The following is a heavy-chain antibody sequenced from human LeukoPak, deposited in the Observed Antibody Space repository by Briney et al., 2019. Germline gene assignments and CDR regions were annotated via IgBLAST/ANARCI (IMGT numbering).Heavy chain of an antibody. V-gene: IGHV3-21*01. J-gene: IGHJ3*02. D-gene: IGHD1/OR15-1a*01. CDR2: ISSSSSYI. Sequence: PGGSLRLSCAASGFTFSSYSMNWVRQAPGKGLEWVSSISSSSSYIYYANSVKGRFTISRDNAKNSLYLQMNSLRAEDTAVYYCARAITGTSAFDIWGQGTVVTVSS. CDR1: GFTFSSYS. CDR3: ARAITGTSAFDI.